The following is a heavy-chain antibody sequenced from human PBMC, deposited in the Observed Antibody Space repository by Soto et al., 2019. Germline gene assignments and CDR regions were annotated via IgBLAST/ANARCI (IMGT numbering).Heavy chain of an antibody. CDR2: ISGSGGST. CDR3: AKALYYDSSGYPD. CDR1: GFTFSSYA. Sequence: GGSLRLSCAASGFTFSSYAMSWVRQAPGKGLEWVSAISGSGGSTYYADSVEGRFTISRDNSKNTLYLQMNSLRAEDTAVYYCAKALYYDSSGYPDWGQGTLVTVSS. V-gene: IGHV3-23*01. D-gene: IGHD3-22*01. J-gene: IGHJ4*02.